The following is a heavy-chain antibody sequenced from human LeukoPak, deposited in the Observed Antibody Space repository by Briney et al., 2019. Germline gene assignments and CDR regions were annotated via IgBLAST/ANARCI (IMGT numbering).Heavy chain of an antibody. Sequence: SETLSLTCTVSGNSISSSRSFYWGWIRQPPGKGLEWIGSIYYTGTTYYNPSLKSRVTISVDTSKNQFSLRLTSVTAADTAVYYCALPGSTSSNFDYWGQGTLVTVSS. CDR2: IYYTGTT. V-gene: IGHV4-39*01. J-gene: IGHJ4*02. D-gene: IGHD2-2*01. CDR3: ALPGSTSSNFDY. CDR1: GNSISSSRSFY.